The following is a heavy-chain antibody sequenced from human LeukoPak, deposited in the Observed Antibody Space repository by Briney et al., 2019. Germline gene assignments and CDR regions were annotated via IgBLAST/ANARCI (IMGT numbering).Heavy chain of an antibody. Sequence: SETLSLTCAVYGGSFSGYYWSWIRQPPGKGLEWIGEINHSGSTNYNPSLKSRVTISVDTSKNQFSLKLSSVTAADTAVYYCGRGGRDYGGRGPLFTVSS. CDR3: GRGGRDY. V-gene: IGHV4-34*01. CDR1: GGSFSGYY. CDR2: INHSGST. J-gene: IGHJ4*02.